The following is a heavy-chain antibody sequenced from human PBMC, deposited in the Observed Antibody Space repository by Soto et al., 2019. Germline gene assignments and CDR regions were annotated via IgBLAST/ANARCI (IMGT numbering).Heavy chain of an antibody. Sequence: GGSLRLSCSASGFTFRSYGMHWVRQAPGKGLEWVAVISYDGSNKYYADSVKGRFTISRDNSKNTLYLQMNSLRAEDTAVYYCAKDRVVIIWYYYYGMDVWGQGTTVTVSS. V-gene: IGHV3-30*18. CDR3: AKDRVVIIWYYYYGMDV. J-gene: IGHJ6*02. D-gene: IGHD3-3*01. CDR1: GFTFRSYG. CDR2: ISYDGSNK.